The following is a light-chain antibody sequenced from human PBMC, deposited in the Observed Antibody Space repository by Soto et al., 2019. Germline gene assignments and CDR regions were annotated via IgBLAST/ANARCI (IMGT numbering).Light chain of an antibody. Sequence: EIVLTQSPGPLSLSPGERATLSCRASQSVSSSYLAWYQQKPGQAPRLLIYGASSRATGIPDRFSGSGSGTDFTLTISRLEPEDFAVYYCQQYDSSPKTFAQGTKVDIK. V-gene: IGKV3-20*01. CDR2: GAS. CDR3: QQYDSSPKT. CDR1: QSVSSSY. J-gene: IGKJ1*01.